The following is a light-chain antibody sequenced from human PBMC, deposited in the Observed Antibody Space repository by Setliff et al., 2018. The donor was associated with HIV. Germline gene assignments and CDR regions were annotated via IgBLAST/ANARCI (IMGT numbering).Light chain of an antibody. V-gene: IGKV3-20*01. CDR2: DAS. CDR3: QQYDSSPTYN. CDR1: HIIRSNY. Sequence: LVLTQSPGTLSLSPGEGATVSCRASHIIRSNYLAWYQQKPGQAPRLLIYDASRRATGIPDRFSGSGSGTDFTLTISRLRPEDSAMYYCQQYDSSPTYNFGPGTKVDIK. J-gene: IGKJ2*01.